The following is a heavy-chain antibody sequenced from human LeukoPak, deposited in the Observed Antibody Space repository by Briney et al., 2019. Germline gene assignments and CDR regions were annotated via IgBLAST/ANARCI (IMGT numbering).Heavy chain of an antibody. CDR3: ARDYSDSSAYYYGKGFDD. CDR1: GDSISSGGHY. CDR2: IYPSGTT. D-gene: IGHD3-22*01. Sequence: SETLSLTCTVSGDSISSGGHYWSWIRQNAGKGLEWIGYIYPSGTTYYNPSLRGRLTISVDTSKNQFSLRLTSVTAADTAVYYCARDYSDSSAYYYGKGFDDWGQGTMVTVSS. V-gene: IGHV4-31*03. J-gene: IGHJ3*01.